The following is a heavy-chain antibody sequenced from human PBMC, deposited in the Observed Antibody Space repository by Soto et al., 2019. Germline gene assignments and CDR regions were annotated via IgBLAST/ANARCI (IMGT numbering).Heavy chain of an antibody. CDR1: GFTFSDYY. CDR2: ISSSSSYT. Sequence: QVQLVESGGGLVKPGGSLRRSCAASGFTFSDYYMSWFREAPGKGLEWVSYISSSSSYTNYADSVKGRFTISRDNAKNSLYLQMNSLRAEDTAVYYCARDAEYSSSWYTGGTEFDYWGQGTLVTVSS. V-gene: IGHV3-11*05. J-gene: IGHJ4*02. CDR3: ARDAEYSSSWYTGGTEFDY. D-gene: IGHD6-13*01.